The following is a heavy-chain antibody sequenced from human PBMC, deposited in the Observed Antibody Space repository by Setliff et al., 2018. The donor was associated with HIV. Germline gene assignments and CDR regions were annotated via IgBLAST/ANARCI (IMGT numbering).Heavy chain of an antibody. Sequence: SVKVSCKTSGGTFSSYGISWVRQAPGQGLEWMGGIIPMFGTGFYAQKFQGRVTITTDESRSTAYMELSSLSSEDTAVFYCARVGHSSSYHYYGMDVWGQGTTVTV. J-gene: IGHJ6*02. CDR2: IIPMFGTG. CDR1: GGTFSSYG. V-gene: IGHV1-69*05. CDR3: ARVGHSSSYHYYGMDV. D-gene: IGHD6-13*01.